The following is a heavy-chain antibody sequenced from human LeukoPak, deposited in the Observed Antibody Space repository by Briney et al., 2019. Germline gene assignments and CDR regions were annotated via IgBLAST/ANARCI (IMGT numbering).Heavy chain of an antibody. J-gene: IGHJ4*02. Sequence: GGSLRLSCAASGFTFSTYWMHWVRQAPGKGPVWVSRIKSDGSGTIYADSVKGRFTISRDNAKNTLYLQMNSLRVEDTAVYYCTRSGNHAFDYWGQGTLVTVSS. CDR3: TRSGNHAFDY. CDR1: GFTFSTYW. V-gene: IGHV3-74*01. D-gene: IGHD3-3*01. CDR2: IKSDGSGT.